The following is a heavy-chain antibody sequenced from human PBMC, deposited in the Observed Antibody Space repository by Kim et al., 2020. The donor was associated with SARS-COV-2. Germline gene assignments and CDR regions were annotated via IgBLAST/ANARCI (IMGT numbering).Heavy chain of an antibody. CDR1: GGSFSGYY. Sequence: SETLSLTCAVYGGSFSGYYWSWIRQPPGKGLEWIGEINHSGSTNYNPSLKSRVTISVDTSKNQFSLKLSSVTAADTAVYYCARGEPGILTGYYTMHRGRYFDYWGQGTLVSVSS. CDR2: INHSGST. J-gene: IGHJ4*02. V-gene: IGHV4-34*01. D-gene: IGHD3-9*01. CDR3: ARGEPGILTGYYTMHRGRYFDY.